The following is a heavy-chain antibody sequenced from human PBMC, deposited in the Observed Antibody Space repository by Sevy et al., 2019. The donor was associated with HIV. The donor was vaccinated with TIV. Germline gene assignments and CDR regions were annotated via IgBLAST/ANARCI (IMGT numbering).Heavy chain of an antibody. CDR2: NSFDGTTN. V-gene: IGHV3-30*04. CDR3: AREGHSSGRAGIFNI. J-gene: IGHJ3*02. D-gene: IGHD3-22*01. Sequence: GGSLRLSCVVSAFIFRASVMHWVRQAPGKGLEWVALNSFDGTTNFNGDSMKGRFTVSRDNSKNTLYLQMNSLRDDDTALYYCAREGHSSGRAGIFNIWGPGTMVTVSS. CDR1: AFIFRASV.